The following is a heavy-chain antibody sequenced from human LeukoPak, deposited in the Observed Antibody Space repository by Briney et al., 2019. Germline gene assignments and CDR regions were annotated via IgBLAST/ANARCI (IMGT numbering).Heavy chain of an antibody. CDR2: VSGSAKNT. V-gene: IGHV3-23*01. J-gene: IGHJ6*03. Sequence: GGSLRLSCTASGFSFDSYAMNWVRQAPGQGLEWVSAVSGSAKNTYYADSVKGRFTTSRDNSNNTVYLQMKSLRAEDTAVYYCAKSHRGGLRFMVGFFYMDVWGSGTTVAVSS. CDR1: GFSFDSYA. D-gene: IGHD3-3*01. CDR3: AKSHRGGLRFMVGFFYMDV.